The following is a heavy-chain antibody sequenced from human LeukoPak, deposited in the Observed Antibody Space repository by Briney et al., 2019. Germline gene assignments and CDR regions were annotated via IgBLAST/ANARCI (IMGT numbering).Heavy chain of an antibody. D-gene: IGHD2-2*01. V-gene: IGHV3-30*03. CDR1: GFTFSSYW. Sequence: PGGSLRLSCAASGFTFSSYWMHWVRQAPGKGLEWVAVISYDGSNKYYADSVKGRFTISRDNSKNTLYLQMNSLRAEDTAVYYCASLVPTDYWGQGTLVTVSS. CDR2: ISYDGSNK. CDR3: ASLVPTDY. J-gene: IGHJ4*02.